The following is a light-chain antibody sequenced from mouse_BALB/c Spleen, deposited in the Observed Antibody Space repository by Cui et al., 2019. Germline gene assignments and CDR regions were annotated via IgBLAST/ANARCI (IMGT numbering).Light chain of an antibody. CDR2: GAS. J-gene: IGKJ5*01. CDR3: GQSYSYPLT. V-gene: IGKV6-20*01. CDR1: ENVGTY. Sequence: NIVMTQSPKSMPMSVGERVTLSCKASENVGTYVSWYQQKPEQSPKLLIYGASNRYTGVPDRFTGSGSATDFTLTISSVQAEDLADYHCGQSYSYPLTFGAGTKLELK.